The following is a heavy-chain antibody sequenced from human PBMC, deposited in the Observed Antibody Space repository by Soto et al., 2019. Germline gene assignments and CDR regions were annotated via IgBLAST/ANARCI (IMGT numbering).Heavy chain of an antibody. V-gene: IGHV4-59*08. CDR3: ARHRRLITIFWFMDV. D-gene: IGHD3-3*01. CDR2: IYYSGST. CDR1: GGSISSYY. Sequence: SETLSLTCTVSGGSISSYYWSWIRQPPGKGLEWIGYIYYSGSTNYNPSLKSRVTISVDTSKNQFSLKLSSVTAADTAFYYCARHRRLITIFWFMDVWGKGTTVTVSS. J-gene: IGHJ6*03.